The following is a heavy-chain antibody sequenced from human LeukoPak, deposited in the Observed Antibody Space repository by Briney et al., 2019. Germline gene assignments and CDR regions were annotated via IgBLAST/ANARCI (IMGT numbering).Heavy chain of an antibody. CDR2: IYPRDSET. CDR3: ARPGPNWNYDYFDY. CDR1: GYSFTNYW. J-gene: IGHJ4*02. Sequence: GESLKISCEGSGYSFTNYWIGWVRQMPGKGLEWMGIIYPRDSETTYSPSFQGQVTISADKNMNIAYLQWSSLKASDTAMYYCARPGPNWNYDYFDYWGQGTLVTVSS. D-gene: IGHD1-7*01. V-gene: IGHV5-51*01.